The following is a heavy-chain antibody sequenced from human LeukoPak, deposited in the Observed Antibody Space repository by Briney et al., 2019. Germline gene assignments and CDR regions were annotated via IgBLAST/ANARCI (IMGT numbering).Heavy chain of an antibody. J-gene: IGHJ2*01. D-gene: IGHD3-3*01. CDR1: GFTFDDYG. Sequence: PGGSLRLSCAASGFTFDDYGMSWVRQAPGKGLEWVSGINWNGGSKGYADSVKGRFTISRDNAKNSLYLQMNSLRAEDTALYYCARPPKGFWSGSVYWYFDLWGRGTLVTVSS. CDR2: INWNGGSK. V-gene: IGHV3-20*04. CDR3: ARPPKGFWSGSVYWYFDL.